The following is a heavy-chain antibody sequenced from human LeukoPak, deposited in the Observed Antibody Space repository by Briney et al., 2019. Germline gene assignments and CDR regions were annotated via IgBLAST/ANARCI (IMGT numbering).Heavy chain of an antibody. J-gene: IGHJ3*02. CDR1: GGSISSYY. Sequence: SETLSLTCTVSGGSISSYYWSWIQQPPGKGLGWIGYIYYSGSTNYNPSLKSRVTISVDTSKNQFSLKLSSVTAADTAVYYCARTSPIYCSGGSCYLLDAFDIWGQGTMVTVSS. CDR3: ARTSPIYCSGGSCYLLDAFDI. CDR2: IYYSGST. D-gene: IGHD2-15*01. V-gene: IGHV4-59*08.